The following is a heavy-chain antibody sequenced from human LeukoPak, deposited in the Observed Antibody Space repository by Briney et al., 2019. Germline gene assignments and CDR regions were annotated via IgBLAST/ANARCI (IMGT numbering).Heavy chain of an antibody. Sequence: PSETLSLTCAVYGGSFSGYYWSWIRQPPGKGLEWIGEINHSGSTNYNPSRKSRLTISVDTSKNQFSLKLSSVTAADTAVYYCARGYSGYDRFFDYWGQGTLVTVSS. CDR2: INHSGST. CDR1: GGSFSGYY. D-gene: IGHD5-12*01. V-gene: IGHV4-34*01. J-gene: IGHJ4*02. CDR3: ARGYSGYDRFFDY.